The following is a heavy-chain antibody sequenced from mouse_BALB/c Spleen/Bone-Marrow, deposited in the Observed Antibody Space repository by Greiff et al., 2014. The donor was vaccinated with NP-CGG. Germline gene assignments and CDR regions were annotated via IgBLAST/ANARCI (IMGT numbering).Heavy chain of an antibody. Sequence: DLVKPGASVKLSCKASGYTFTSYWINWIKQRPGQGLEWIGRIPPGSGTTYYNEMFKGKATLTVHTSSTTAYIQLSSLSSEDSAVYFCARGSYYYGSSSPWFAYWGQGTLVTVSA. CDR1: GYTFTSYW. J-gene: IGHJ3*01. V-gene: IGHV1S41*01. CDR3: ARGSYYYGSSSPWFAY. D-gene: IGHD1-1*01. CDR2: IPPGSGTT.